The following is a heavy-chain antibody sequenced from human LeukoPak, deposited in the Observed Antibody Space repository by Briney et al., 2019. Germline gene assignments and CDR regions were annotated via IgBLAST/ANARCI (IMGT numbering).Heavy chain of an antibody. CDR3: ARDHHYYDSSGYYPIWYFDL. D-gene: IGHD3-22*01. CDR1: GGSISSSSYY. CDR2: MYYSGST. V-gene: IGHV4-39*02. J-gene: IGHJ2*01. Sequence: SETLSLTCTVSGGSISSSSYYWGWIRQPPGKGLEWIGSMYYSGSTYYNPSLKSRVTISVDTSKNQFSLKLSSATAADTAVYYCARDHHYYDSSGYYPIWYFDLWGRGTLVTVSS.